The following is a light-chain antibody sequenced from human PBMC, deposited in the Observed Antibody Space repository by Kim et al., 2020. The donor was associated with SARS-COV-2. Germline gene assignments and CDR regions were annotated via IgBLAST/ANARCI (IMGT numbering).Light chain of an antibody. Sequence: SPGERATLSCRASQSVSSSYLAWYQHKPGQSPRLLIHGASGRATGVPDRFRGGGSGTDFTLTITRLEPEDFAVYYCQQYGRSPTTFGQGTRLEIK. V-gene: IGKV3-20*01. CDR3: QQYGRSPTT. J-gene: IGKJ5*01. CDR2: GAS. CDR1: QSVSSSY.